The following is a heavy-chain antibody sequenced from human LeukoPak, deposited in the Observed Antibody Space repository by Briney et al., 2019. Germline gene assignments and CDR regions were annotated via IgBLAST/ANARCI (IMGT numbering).Heavy chain of an antibody. J-gene: IGHJ5*02. D-gene: IGHD3-10*01. CDR3: ARDLADSGSYYAGDP. V-gene: IGHV1-69*05. CDR2: IIPIFGTA. Sequence: EASVKVSCKASGGTFSSYAISWVRQAPGQGLEWMGRIIPIFGTANYAQKFQGRVTITTDESTSTAYMELSSLRSEDTAVYYCARDLADSGSYYAGDPWGQGTLVTVSS. CDR1: GGTFSSYA.